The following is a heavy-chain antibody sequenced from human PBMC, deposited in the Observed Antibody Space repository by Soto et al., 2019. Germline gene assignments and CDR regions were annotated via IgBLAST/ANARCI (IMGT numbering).Heavy chain of an antibody. CDR1: GFTFSIYA. J-gene: IGHJ4*02. D-gene: IGHD2-15*01. CDR3: AKNLGVGVVAANFDY. CDR2: MSYDGSDK. Sequence: QVQLVESGGGVVQPGRSLRLSCVASGFTFSIYAMHWVRQAPGKGLEWVAVMSYDGSDKYYADSVKGRFTISRDHSKNTLYLHMISLRPEVTAVYYCAKNLGVGVVAANFDYWGQGTLVTVSS. V-gene: IGHV3-30*18.